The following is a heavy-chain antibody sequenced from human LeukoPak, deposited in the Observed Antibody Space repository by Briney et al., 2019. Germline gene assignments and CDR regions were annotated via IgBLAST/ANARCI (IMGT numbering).Heavy chain of an antibody. Sequence: SETLSLTCTVSGGSISSGGYYWSWIRQHPGKGLEWIGYIYYSGSTYYNPSLKSRVTISVDTSKNHFSLKLSSVTAADTAVYYCARGNRQQLSLDYWGQETLVTVS. CDR3: ARGNRQQLSLDY. D-gene: IGHD6-13*01. J-gene: IGHJ4*02. CDR1: GGSISSGGYY. V-gene: IGHV4-31*03. CDR2: IYYSGST.